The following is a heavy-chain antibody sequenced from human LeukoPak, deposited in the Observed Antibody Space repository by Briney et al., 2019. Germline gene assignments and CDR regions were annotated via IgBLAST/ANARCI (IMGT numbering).Heavy chain of an antibody. J-gene: IGHJ6*02. Sequence: SETLSLTCTVFGGSISSYYWSWIRQPPGKGLEWIGYIYYSGSTNYNPSLKSRVTISVDTSKNQFSLKLTSVTAADTAVYYCARHSGRYHYAMDVWGQGTTVTVSS. CDR3: ARHSGRYHYAMDV. V-gene: IGHV4-59*01. CDR2: IYYSGST. CDR1: GGSISSYY. D-gene: IGHD1-26*01.